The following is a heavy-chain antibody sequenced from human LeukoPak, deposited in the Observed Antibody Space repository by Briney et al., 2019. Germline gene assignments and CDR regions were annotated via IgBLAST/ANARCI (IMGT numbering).Heavy chain of an antibody. D-gene: IGHD5-24*01. CDR1: GGSISSGGYY. J-gene: IGHJ4*02. CDR3: ARVDPGGDGYSYYFDY. Sequence: PSQTLSLTCTVSGGSISSGGYYWSWIRQPPGKGLEWIGYIYHSGSTYYNPSLKSRVTISVDTSKNQFSLKLSSVTAADTAVYYCARVDPGGDGYSYYFDYWGQGTLVTVSS. V-gene: IGHV4-30-2*01. CDR2: IYHSGST.